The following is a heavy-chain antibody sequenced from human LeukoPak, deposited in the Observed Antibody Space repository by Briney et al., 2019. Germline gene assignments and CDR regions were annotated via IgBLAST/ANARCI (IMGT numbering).Heavy chain of an antibody. CDR2: ISSSSSTI. V-gene: IGHV3-48*01. D-gene: IGHD2-2*01. CDR3: ARVEVPAAPGGYYYYYMDV. J-gene: IGHJ6*03. Sequence: PGGSLRLSCAASGFTFSSHAMHWVRQAPGKGLEWVSYISSSSSTIYYADSVKGRFTISRDNAKNSLYLQMNSLRAEDTAVYYCARVEVPAAPGGYYYYYMDVWGKGTTVTVSS. CDR1: GFTFSSHA.